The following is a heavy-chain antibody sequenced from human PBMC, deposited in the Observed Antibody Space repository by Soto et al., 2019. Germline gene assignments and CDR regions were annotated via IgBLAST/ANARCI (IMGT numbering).Heavy chain of an antibody. CDR3: ARATSSTELYYMDV. V-gene: IGHV1-8*01. CDR1: GYTFTSYD. CDR2: MNPNSGNT. D-gene: IGHD1-7*01. J-gene: IGHJ6*03. Sequence: ASVKVSCKASGYTFTSYDINWVRQATGQGLEWMGWMNPNSGNTGYAQKFQGRVTMTRNTPISTAYMELSSLRSEDTAVYYCARATSSTELYYMDVWGKGTTVTVSS.